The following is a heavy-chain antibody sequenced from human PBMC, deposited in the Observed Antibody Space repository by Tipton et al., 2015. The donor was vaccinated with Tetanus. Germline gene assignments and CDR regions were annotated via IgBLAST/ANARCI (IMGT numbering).Heavy chain of an antibody. CDR3: AREADCSGGSCFSGVFGN. D-gene: IGHD2-15*01. CDR1: GFIFSSYG. CDR2: SWYDGTDT. V-gene: IGHV3-33*01. J-gene: IGHJ4*02. Sequence: SLRLSCAASGFIFSSYGIHWVRQAPGKGLEWVAVSWYDGTDTYYADAVKGRFTISRDNSKNTLYLQMNSLRAEDTAVYYCAREADCSGGSCFSGVFGNWGRGNQVAVSS.